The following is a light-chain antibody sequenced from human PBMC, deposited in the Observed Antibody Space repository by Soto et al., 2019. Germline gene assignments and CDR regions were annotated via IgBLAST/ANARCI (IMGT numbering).Light chain of an antibody. CDR2: GAS. Sequence: EIVMTQSPATLSVSPGERVTLSCRASQSVSSNLAWYQQKPGQAPRLLIYGASTRATGIPARFSGSGSGTEFTLTISSPQSEDFAVYYCQQYNNWPPWTFGQGTKV. V-gene: IGKV3-15*01. J-gene: IGKJ1*01. CDR1: QSVSSN. CDR3: QQYNNWPPWT.